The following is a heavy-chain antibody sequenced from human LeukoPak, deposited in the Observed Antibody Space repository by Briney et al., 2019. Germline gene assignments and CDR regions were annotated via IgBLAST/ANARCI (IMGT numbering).Heavy chain of an antibody. D-gene: IGHD2-15*01. J-gene: IGHJ5*02. Sequence: SETLSLTCTVSGDPIRTYYWNWIRQPAEKGLEWIGRIQAGGSTNYNPSLKSRLTMSLDTSKNQFSLKLSSVTAADTAVYYCARGLVGGCSGGSCYNWFDPWGQGTLVTVSS. CDR2: IQAGGST. V-gene: IGHV4-4*07. CDR3: ARGLVGGCSGGSCYNWFDP. CDR1: GDPIRTYY.